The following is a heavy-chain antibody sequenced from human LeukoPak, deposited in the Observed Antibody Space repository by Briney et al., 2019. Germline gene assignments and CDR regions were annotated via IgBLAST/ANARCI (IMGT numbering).Heavy chain of an antibody. V-gene: IGHV3-7*03. J-gene: IGHJ3*02. CDR3: ARELSIAVDAFDI. CDR2: IKQDGSEK. Sequence: PGGSLRLFCAASGFTFSSYWMSWVRQAPGKGLEWVANIKQDGSEKYYVDSVKGRFTISRDNAKNSLYLQMNSLRAEDTAVYYCARELSIAVDAFDIWGQGTMVTVSS. CDR1: GFTFSSYW. D-gene: IGHD6-19*01.